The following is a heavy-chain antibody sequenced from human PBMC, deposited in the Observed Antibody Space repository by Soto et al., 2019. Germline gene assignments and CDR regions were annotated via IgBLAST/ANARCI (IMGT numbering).Heavy chain of an antibody. CDR3: ARSNSSSWYPTFDP. D-gene: IGHD6-13*01. CDR2: ISSSGSTI. CDR1: GFTFSDYY. Sequence: VGSLRLSCAASGFTFSDYYMSWIRQAPGKGLEWVSYISSSGSTIYYADSVKGRFTISRDNAKNSLYLQMNSLRAEDTAVYYCARSNSSSWYPTFDPRGQGTLVAVSS. V-gene: IGHV3-11*01. J-gene: IGHJ5*02.